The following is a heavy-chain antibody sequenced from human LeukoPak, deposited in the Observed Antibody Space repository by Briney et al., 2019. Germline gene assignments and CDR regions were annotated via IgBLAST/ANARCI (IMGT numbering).Heavy chain of an antibody. Sequence: GGSLRLSCAASGFIFSTYCMNWVRQAPGKGLEWVSVIYRGGSKYYEDSMKGRFTISRDISKNTLYLKINSLRAGDRAVYYGARDPDGRRWGGAFDIWGQGTMVTVSS. CDR1: GFIFSTYC. CDR3: ARDPDGRRWGGAFDI. D-gene: IGHD1-26*01. CDR2: IYRGGSK. V-gene: IGHV3-53*01. J-gene: IGHJ3*02.